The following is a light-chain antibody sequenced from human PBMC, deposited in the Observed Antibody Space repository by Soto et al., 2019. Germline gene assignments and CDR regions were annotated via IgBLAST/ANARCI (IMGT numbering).Light chain of an antibody. CDR3: QQYGSSPPYT. CDR1: QTVSNNY. J-gene: IGKJ2*01. CDR2: GSS. V-gene: IGKV3-20*01. Sequence: EVVLTQSPGTLSLSPGERATLSCRASQTVSNNYLAWYQHKPGQSPKLLIFGSSDRATGIPDRFSGSGSGTDFTLTINGLEPEDFAVYYCQQYGSSPPYTFVQGTKLEIK.